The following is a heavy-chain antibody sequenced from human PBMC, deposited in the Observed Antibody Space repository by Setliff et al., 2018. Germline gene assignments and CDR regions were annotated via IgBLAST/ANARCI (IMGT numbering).Heavy chain of an antibody. CDR3: ARSDCGADCALDY. J-gene: IGHJ4*02. Sequence: ASVKVSCKASGGTFSSYDINWVRQATGQGLEWMGIISRSGIDTEYAQKFQDRVTITRDTSTNTVYMELSNLRSEDTAVYYCARSDCGADCALDYWGQGTLVTVSS. D-gene: IGHD2-21*01. CDR1: GGTFSSYD. CDR2: ISRSGIDT. V-gene: IGHV1-46*01.